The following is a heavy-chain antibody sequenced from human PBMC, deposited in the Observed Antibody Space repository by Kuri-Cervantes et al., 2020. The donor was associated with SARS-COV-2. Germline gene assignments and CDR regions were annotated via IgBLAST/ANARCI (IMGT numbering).Heavy chain of an antibody. Sequence: GSLRLSCAASGFTFSSYDMHWVRQAPGKGLEWVALISYDGTNKSYADSVKGRFTISRDNSKNTLYLHMDSLRAEVTAVYYCARGHDFWSGYSDSDYYYYGMDVWGQGTTVTVSS. D-gene: IGHD3-3*01. CDR2: ISYDGTNK. V-gene: IGHV3-30*07. CDR1: GFTFSSYD. CDR3: ARGHDFWSGYSDSDYYYYGMDV. J-gene: IGHJ6*02.